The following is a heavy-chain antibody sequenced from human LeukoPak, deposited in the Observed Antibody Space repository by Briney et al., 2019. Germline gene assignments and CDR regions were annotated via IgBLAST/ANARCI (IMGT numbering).Heavy chain of an antibody. CDR1: GGSISSGGYY. V-gene: IGHV4-30-2*01. CDR2: IYHSGST. J-gene: IGHJ5*02. D-gene: IGHD3-3*01. CDR3: ARAQLRFLGMVWFDP. Sequence: SETLSLTCTVSGGSISSGGYYWSWIRQPPGKGLEWIGYIYHSGSTYYNPSLKSRVTISVDRSKNQFSLKLSSVTAADTAVYYCARAQLRFLGMVWFDPWGQGTLVTVSS.